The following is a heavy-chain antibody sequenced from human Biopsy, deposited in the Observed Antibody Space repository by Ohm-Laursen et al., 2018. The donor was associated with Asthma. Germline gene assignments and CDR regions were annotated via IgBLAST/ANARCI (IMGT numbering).Heavy chain of an antibody. CDR1: GYPFTDYY. CDR3: ARIKIRIGAGTDRYFDL. CDR2: IDPNSGGT. D-gene: IGHD3-16*01. V-gene: IGHV1-2*06. Sequence: GSSVKVSCKASGYPFTDYYVHWVRQAPGQGLEWTGRIDPNSGGTNYAQKFLGRVTMTRDTSVNTAFMVLSRLRSDDTAVYYCARIKIRIGAGTDRYFDLWGRGTLVTVSS. J-gene: IGHJ2*01.